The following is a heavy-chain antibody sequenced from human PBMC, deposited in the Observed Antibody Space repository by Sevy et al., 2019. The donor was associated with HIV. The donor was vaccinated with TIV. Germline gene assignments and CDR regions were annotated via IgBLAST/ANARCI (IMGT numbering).Heavy chain of an antibody. CDR2: MNPNSGNT. D-gene: IGHD3-3*01. Sequence: ASVKVSCKASGYTFTSYDINWVRQATGQGLEWMGWMNPNSGNTGYAQKFQGRVTMTRNTSISTAYMELSSLRSEDTAVYYCARVRYYDFWSGYYSAPANYYYYYGMDVLGQGTTVTVSS. CDR1: GYTFTSYD. J-gene: IGHJ6*02. CDR3: ARVRYYDFWSGYYSAPANYYYYYGMDV. V-gene: IGHV1-8*01.